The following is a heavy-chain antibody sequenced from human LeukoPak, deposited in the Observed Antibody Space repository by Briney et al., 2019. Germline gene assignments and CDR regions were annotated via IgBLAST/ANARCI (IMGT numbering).Heavy chain of an antibody. D-gene: IGHD1-26*01. Sequence: ASVKVSCKASGYTFTSYGISWVRQAPGQGLEWMGWISAYNGNTNYAHKLQGRVTMTTDTSTSTAYMELRSLRSDDTAVYYCARGGSDPPPYYYYGMDVWGQGTTVTVSS. V-gene: IGHV1-18*01. CDR3: ARGGSDPPPYYYYGMDV. J-gene: IGHJ6*02. CDR1: GYTFTSYG. CDR2: ISAYNGNT.